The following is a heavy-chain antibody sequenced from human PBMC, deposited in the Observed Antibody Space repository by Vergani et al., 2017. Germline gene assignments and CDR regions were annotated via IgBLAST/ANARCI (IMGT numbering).Heavy chain of an antibody. CDR1: GYTFSNYY. CDR2: INPSGGHT. D-gene: IGHD3-9*01. CDR3: ARGDYGILTGYRY. J-gene: IGHJ4*02. V-gene: IGHV1-46*03. Sequence: QVQVVPSGAEVKKSGASVKVSCKTSGYTFSNYYMHWVRQAPGQGLEWLGIINPSGGHTNYAQKFQGRVTMTRDTSTSTVYMELSSLRSEATAIYYCARGDYGILTGYRYWGQGTLVTVSA.